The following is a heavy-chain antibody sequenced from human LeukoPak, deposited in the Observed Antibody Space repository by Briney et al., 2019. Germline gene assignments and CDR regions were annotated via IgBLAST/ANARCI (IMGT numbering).Heavy chain of an antibody. V-gene: IGHV4-34*01. CDR1: GGSFSGYY. CDR3: ARVPVSYRGYYYSPYYYYGMDV. Sequence: SETLSLTCAVYGGSFSGYYWSWIRQPPGKGLEWIGEINHSGSTNYNPSLKSRVTISVDTSKNQFSLKLSSVTAADTAVYYCARVPVSYRGYYYSPYYYYGMDVWGQGTTVTVSS. J-gene: IGHJ6*02. D-gene: IGHD3-22*01. CDR2: INHSGST.